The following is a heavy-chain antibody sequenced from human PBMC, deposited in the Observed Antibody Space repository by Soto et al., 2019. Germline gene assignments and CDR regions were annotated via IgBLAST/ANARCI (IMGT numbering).Heavy chain of an antibody. D-gene: IGHD3-16*02. V-gene: IGHV3-15*01. CDR1: GFTFSNAW. CDR3: TLGPMITFGGVIVYYYYYMDV. CDR2: IKSKTDGGTT. J-gene: IGHJ6*03. Sequence: AGSLRLSCAASGFTFSNAWMSWVRQAPGKGLEWVGRIKSKTDGGTTDYAAPVKGRFTISRDDSKNTLYLQMNSLKTEDTAVYYCTLGPMITFGGVIVYYYYYMDVWGKGTTVTVSS.